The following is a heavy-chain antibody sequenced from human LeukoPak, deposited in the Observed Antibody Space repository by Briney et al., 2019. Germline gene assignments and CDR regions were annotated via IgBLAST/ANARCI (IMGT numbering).Heavy chain of an antibody. D-gene: IGHD3-10*01. CDR3: AKENVFGYYYGLGEDRGFDY. CDR1: GFTFSSYG. Sequence: PWGSLRLSCVASGFTFSSYGMHWVRQAPGKGLEWVAFIRYDGSKKFYAESVKGRFTISRDNSKNTLYLQMNSLRAEDTAVYYCAKENVFGYYYGLGEDRGFDYWGQGTLVTVSS. J-gene: IGHJ4*02. CDR2: IRYDGSKK. V-gene: IGHV3-30*02.